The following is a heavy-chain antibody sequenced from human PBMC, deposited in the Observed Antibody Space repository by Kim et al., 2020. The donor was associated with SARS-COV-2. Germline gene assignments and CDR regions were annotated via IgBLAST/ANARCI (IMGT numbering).Heavy chain of an antibody. D-gene: IGHD2-2*01. Sequence: SVKVSCKASGGTFSSYAISWVRQAPGQGLEWMGGIIPIFGTANYAQKFQGRVTITADESTSTAYMELSSLRSEDTAVYYCARAPILGFSSEYQLLFCAGAPNYYYYYGMDVWGQGTTVTVSS. CDR2: IIPIFGTA. V-gene: IGHV1-69*13. CDR1: GGTFSSYA. CDR3: ARAPILGFSSEYQLLFCAGAPNYYYYYGMDV. J-gene: IGHJ6*02.